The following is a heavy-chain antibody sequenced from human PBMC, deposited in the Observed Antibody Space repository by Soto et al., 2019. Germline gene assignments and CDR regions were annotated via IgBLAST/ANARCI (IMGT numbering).Heavy chain of an antibody. J-gene: IGHJ6*02. CDR2: ISGSGGTR. Sequence: PVGSLRLSCAASGLTFSRYAMNWVRQAPGKGLEWVSVISGSGGTRYYADSVKGRFTISRDNSKGILYLQMNSLRADDTAVYYCAKDPYPVAVVPAANGMDVWGQGTTVTVSS. CDR3: AKDPYPVAVVPAANGMDV. CDR1: GLTFSRYA. D-gene: IGHD2-2*01. V-gene: IGHV3-23*01.